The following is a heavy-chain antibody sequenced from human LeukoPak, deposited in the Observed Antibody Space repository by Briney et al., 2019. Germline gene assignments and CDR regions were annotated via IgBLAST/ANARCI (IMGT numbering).Heavy chain of an antibody. D-gene: IGHD2-15*01. Sequence: PSETLSLTCTVSGGSLTSGTYYWSWIRQPPGKGLEWIGYIYYSGSTNFNPSLKSRVTISVDTSKNQFSLSLSSVTAADTAVYYCARDRGPDCSGGSCWDYWGQGTLVTVSS. J-gene: IGHJ4*02. V-gene: IGHV4-61*01. CDR1: GGSLTSGTYY. CDR3: ARDRGPDCSGGSCWDY. CDR2: IYYSGST.